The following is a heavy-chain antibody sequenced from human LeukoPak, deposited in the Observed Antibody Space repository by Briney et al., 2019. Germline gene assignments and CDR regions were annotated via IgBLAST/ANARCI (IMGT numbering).Heavy chain of an antibody. V-gene: IGHV4-34*01. CDR1: GGSFSGYY. D-gene: IGHD4-17*01. Sequence: SETLSLTCAVYGGSFSGYYWSWIRQPPGRGLEWIGEINHSGSTNYNPSLKSRVTISVDTSKNQFSLKLSSVTAADTAVYYCARASTVTARWNNWFDPWGQGTLVTVSS. CDR2: INHSGST. CDR3: ARASTVTARWNNWFDP. J-gene: IGHJ5*02.